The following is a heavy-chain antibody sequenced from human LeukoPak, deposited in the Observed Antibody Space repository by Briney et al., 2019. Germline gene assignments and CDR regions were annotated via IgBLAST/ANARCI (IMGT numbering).Heavy chain of an antibody. CDR2: INHSGST. Sequence: SETLSLTCAVYGGSFSGYYWSWIRQPPGKGLEWIGEINHSGSTNYNPSLKSRVTISVDTSKNQFSLKLSSVTAADTAVYYCARVVYGDYADWFDPWGQGTLVTVSS. CDR1: GGSFSGYY. CDR3: ARVVYGDYADWFDP. J-gene: IGHJ5*02. D-gene: IGHD4-17*01. V-gene: IGHV4-34*01.